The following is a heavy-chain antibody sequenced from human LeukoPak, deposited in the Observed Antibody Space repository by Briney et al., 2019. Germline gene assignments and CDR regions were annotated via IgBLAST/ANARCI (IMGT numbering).Heavy chain of an antibody. D-gene: IGHD1-14*01. CDR2: ISSSSSYI. CDR1: GFTFSSYS. J-gene: IGHJ4*02. CDR3: ARDGVAPALTPTTLPRYYFDY. V-gene: IGHV3-21*01. Sequence: GGSLRLSCAASGFTFSSYSMNWVRQAPGKGLEWVSFISSSSSYIYYVDSVKGRFTISRDNAKNSLYLQMNSLRAEDTAVYYCARDGVAPALTPTTLPRYYFDYWGQGTLVTVSS.